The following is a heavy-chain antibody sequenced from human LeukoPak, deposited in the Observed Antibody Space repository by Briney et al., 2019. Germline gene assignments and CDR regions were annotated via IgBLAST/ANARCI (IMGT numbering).Heavy chain of an antibody. CDR1: GFTFSSYA. CDR3: ARSTLGNPKRRFYYYYGMDV. V-gene: IGHV3-30-3*01. Sequence: PGGSLRLSCAASGFTFSSYAMHWVRQAPGKGLEWVAVISYDGSNKYYADSVKGRFTISRDNSKNTLYLQMNSLRAEDTAVYYCARSTLGNPKRRFYYYYGMDVWGQGTTVTVSS. D-gene: IGHD1-14*01. CDR2: ISYDGSNK. J-gene: IGHJ6*02.